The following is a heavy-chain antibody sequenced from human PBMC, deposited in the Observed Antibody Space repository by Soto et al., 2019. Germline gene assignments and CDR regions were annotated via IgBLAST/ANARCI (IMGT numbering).Heavy chain of an antibody. V-gene: IGHV3-23*01. CDR3: AKDTYDFWSGYYTGYFDY. CDR2: ISGSGGST. Sequence: EVQLLESGGVLVQPGGSLRLSCAASGFTFSSYAMSWVRQAPGKGLEWVSAISGSGGSTYYADSVKGRFTISRDNSKNTLYLQMNSLRAEDTAVYYCAKDTYDFWSGYYTGYFDYWGQGTLVTVSS. J-gene: IGHJ4*02. D-gene: IGHD3-3*01. CDR1: GFTFSSYA.